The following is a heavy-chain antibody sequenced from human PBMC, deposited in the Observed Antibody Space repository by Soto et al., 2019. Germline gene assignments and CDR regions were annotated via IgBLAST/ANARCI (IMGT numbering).Heavy chain of an antibody. CDR2: IIPIFGTA. CDR1: GGTFSSYA. J-gene: IGHJ6*04. CDR3: ASPSQGSFSVVSAVCLMAV. Sequence: ASVKVSCKASGGTFSSYAISWVRQAPGQGLEWMGGIIPIFGTANYAQKFQGRVTITADESTSTAYMELSSLRAEDTAVYYCASPSQGSFSVVSAVCLMAVWGKGCTVT. V-gene: IGHV1-69*13. D-gene: IGHD6-6*01.